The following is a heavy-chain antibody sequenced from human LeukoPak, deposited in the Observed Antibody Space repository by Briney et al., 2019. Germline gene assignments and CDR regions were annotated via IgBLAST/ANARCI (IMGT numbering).Heavy chain of an antibody. CDR1: GGFFSGYY. Sequence: SETLSLTCAVYGGFFSGYYWSWIRQPPGKGLECIGEINHSGSTNYNPSLKSRVAISVDTSKNQFSLKLSSVTAADTAVYYCAREGRYDYYDSSGYYVDYWGQGTLVTVSS. V-gene: IGHV4-34*01. J-gene: IGHJ4*02. D-gene: IGHD3-22*01. CDR3: AREGRYDYYDSSGYYVDY. CDR2: INHSGST.